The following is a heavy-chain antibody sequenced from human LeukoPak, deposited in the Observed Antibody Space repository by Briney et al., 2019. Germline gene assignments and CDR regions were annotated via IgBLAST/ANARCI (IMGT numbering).Heavy chain of an antibody. CDR3: VRHLSGSYSGERY. CDR2: IYPGDSDT. V-gene: IGHV5-51*01. CDR1: GYSFTSYW. J-gene: IGHJ4*02. D-gene: IGHD1-26*01. Sequence: KRGESLKIPCKASGYSFTSYWIGWVRQMPGKGLEWMGIIYPGDSDTMYSPSFQGQVTISADKSITTAYLQWSSLKASDTAMYYCVRHLSGSYSGERYWGQGTLVTVSS.